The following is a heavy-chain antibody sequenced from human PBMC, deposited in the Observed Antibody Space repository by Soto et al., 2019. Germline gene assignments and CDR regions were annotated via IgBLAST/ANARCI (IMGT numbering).Heavy chain of an antibody. V-gene: IGHV1-18*01. CDR2: ISAYNGNT. CDR3: TRDTRSSGCYHFDY. J-gene: IGHJ4*02. CDR1: GYTFTNYG. Sequence: QVQLVQSGAEVKKPGASVKVSCKASGYTFTNYGISWVRQAPGQGLEWMGWISAYNGNTNYAQKLQGRVNMATDTSTSTAYMELRSLRSDDTAVDYFTRDTRSSGCYHFDYLCQGTLVTGSS. D-gene: IGHD6-19*01.